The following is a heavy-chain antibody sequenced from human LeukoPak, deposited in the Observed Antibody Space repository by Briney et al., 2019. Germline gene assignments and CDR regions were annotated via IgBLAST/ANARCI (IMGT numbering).Heavy chain of an antibody. J-gene: IGHJ4*02. CDR1: GFTFSSYA. CDR2: ISYDGSNK. CDR3: ASTHYGSGSRYYYFDY. V-gene: IGHV3-30-3*01. D-gene: IGHD3-10*01. Sequence: GGSLRLSCAASGFTFSSYAMHWVRQAPGKGLEWVAVISYDGSNKYYADSVKGRFTISRDNSKNTLYLQMNSLRAEDTAVYYCASTHYGSGSRYYYFDYWGQGTLVTVSS.